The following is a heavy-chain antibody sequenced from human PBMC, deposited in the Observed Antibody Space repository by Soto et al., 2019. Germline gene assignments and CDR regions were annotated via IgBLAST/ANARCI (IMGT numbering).Heavy chain of an antibody. CDR2: VYHNENT. J-gene: IGHJ2*01. V-gene: IGHV4-39*01. CDR3: ALRERYCDPRGRLAFPTRRSFDL. Sequence: SENRSVTSTVSGGSVKTCGYFWCWIRQAPGKGLEWLGTVYHNENTYYNPSLKSRITISADTAKNQFSLHLTSVTAADTAIYFCALRERYCDPRGRLAFPTRRSFDL. D-gene: IGHD2-21*02. CDR1: GGSVKTCGYF.